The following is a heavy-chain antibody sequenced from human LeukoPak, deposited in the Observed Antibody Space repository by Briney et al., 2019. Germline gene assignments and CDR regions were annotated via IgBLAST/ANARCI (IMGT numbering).Heavy chain of an antibody. CDR2: IRYDGSNK. D-gene: IGHD6-13*01. V-gene: IGHV3-30*02. J-gene: IGHJ4*02. CDR3: ARDLRRYSSSWDLDY. Sequence: HPGGSLRLSCAASGFTFSSYGMHWVRQAPGKGLEWVAFIRYDGSNKYYADSVKGRFTISRDNSKNTLYLQMNSLRAEDTAVYYCARDLRRYSSSWDLDYWGQGTLVTVSS. CDR1: GFTFSSYG.